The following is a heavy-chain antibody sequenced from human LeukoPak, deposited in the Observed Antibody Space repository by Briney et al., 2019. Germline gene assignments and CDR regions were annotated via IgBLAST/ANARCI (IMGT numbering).Heavy chain of an antibody. CDR1: GGSISSYY. CDR2: IYYSGST. Sequence: SETLSLTCTVSGGSISSYYWSWIRQPPGKGLEWIGYIYYSGSTNYNPSLKSRVTISVDTSKNQFSLKLSSVTAADTAVYYCARGGYYGSGNDFRFDPWGQGTPVTVSS. J-gene: IGHJ5*02. CDR3: ARGGYYGSGNDFRFDP. D-gene: IGHD3-10*01. V-gene: IGHV4-59*01.